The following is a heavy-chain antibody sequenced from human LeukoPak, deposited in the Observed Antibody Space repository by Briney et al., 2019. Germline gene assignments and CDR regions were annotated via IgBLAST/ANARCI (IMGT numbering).Heavy chain of an antibody. J-gene: IGHJ6*03. CDR1: GGSFSGYY. CDR2: INHSGST. D-gene: IGHD4-17*01. Sequence: SETLSLTCAVYGGSFSGYYWSWIRQPPGKGLEWIGEINHSGSTNYNPSLKSRVTISVDTSKNQFSLKLSSVTAADTAVYYCARCFSTVTTDYYYYMDVWGKGTTVTVSS. CDR3: ARCFSTVTTDYYYYMDV. V-gene: IGHV4-34*01.